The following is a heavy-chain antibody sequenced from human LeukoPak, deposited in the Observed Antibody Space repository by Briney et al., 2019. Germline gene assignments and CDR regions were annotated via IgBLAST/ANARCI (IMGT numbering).Heavy chain of an antibody. CDR1: GGSIRSHNYY. Sequence: PSETLSLTCTVSGGSIRSHNYYWGWIRLPPGKGLEWIGSIYYSGSTYYNPSLKSRVTMSVDTSTNHFALKMTSVTAADTAVYYCAGLLSYDILTDNYYKYYMDVWGKGTTVAVSS. D-gene: IGHD3-9*01. CDR2: IYYSGST. V-gene: IGHV4-39*02. CDR3: AGLLSYDILTDNYYKYYMDV. J-gene: IGHJ6*03.